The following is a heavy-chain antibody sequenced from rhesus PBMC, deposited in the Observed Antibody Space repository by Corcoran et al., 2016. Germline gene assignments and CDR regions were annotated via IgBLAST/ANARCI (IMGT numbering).Heavy chain of an antibody. D-gene: IGHD5-42*01. CDR3: ARVGSSWSEWDTVGTEWYFDL. CDR1: GYSLSSGYY. V-gene: IGHV4S14*01. Sequence: QVQLQESGPGLVKPSETLSLTRAVSGYSLSSGYYWCWIRQPPGQGLEWIGSIYGSGGSNYLNPSLKSRVTLSVDTSKNQFSLKLSSVTAADTAVYYWARVGSSWSEWDTVGTEWYFDLWGPGTPITISS. CDR2: IYGSGGSN. J-gene: IGHJ2*01.